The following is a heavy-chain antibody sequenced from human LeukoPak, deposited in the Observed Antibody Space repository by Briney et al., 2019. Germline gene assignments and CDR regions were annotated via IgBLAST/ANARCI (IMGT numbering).Heavy chain of an antibody. CDR2: ICSSGSTV. CDR1: GFTFSAYE. V-gene: IGHV3-48*03. CDR3: ARDTLEYSNSPDALDI. Sequence: GGSLRLSCAASGFTFSAYEMNWVRQAPGKGLEWVSYICSSGSTVYYGDSVKVRFTISRDNAKNSLYMKMERLRDEDTAIYYCARDTLEYSNSPDALDIWGQGTMVTVSS. D-gene: IGHD4-23*01. J-gene: IGHJ3*02.